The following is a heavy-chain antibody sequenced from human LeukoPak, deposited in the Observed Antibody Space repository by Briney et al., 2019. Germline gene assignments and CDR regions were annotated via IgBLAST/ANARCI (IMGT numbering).Heavy chain of an antibody. CDR2: ISGSGGGT. V-gene: IGHV3-23*01. J-gene: IGHJ4*02. CDR1: GFTFSSYA. CDR3: AKDLGRYRNNYFDY. Sequence: GGSLRLSCAASGFTFSSYAMTWVRQAPGKGLEWVSVISGSGGGTYYADSVKGRFTISRDDSKNTLYLQMNSLRAEDTAVYYCAKDLGRYRNNYFDYWGQGTLVTVSS. D-gene: IGHD1-26*01.